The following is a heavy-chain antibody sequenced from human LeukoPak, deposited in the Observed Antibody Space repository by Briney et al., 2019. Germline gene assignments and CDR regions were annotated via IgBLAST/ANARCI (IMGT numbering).Heavy chain of an antibody. CDR2: MNPNSGNT. J-gene: IGHJ6*02. CDR1: GYTFTSYD. Sequence: ASVKVSCKASGYTFTSYDIHWVRQATGQGLEWMGWMNPNSGNTGYAQKFQGRVTMTRNTSISTAYMELSSLRSEDTAVYYCARGYYDFWSGYLQKTYYYYGMDVWGQGTTVTVSS. CDR3: ARGYYDFWSGYLQKTYYYYGMDV. V-gene: IGHV1-8*01. D-gene: IGHD3-3*01.